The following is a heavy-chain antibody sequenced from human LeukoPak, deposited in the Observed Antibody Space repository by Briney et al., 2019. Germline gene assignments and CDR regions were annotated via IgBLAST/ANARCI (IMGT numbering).Heavy chain of an antibody. D-gene: IGHD1-26*01. Sequence: GGSLRLSCAASGFTFDDYAMHWVRQAPGKGLEWVSGISWNSGSIGYADSVKGRFTISRDNAKNSLYLQMNSLRAEDTAVYYCAREDGSFDYWGQGTLVTVSS. CDR2: ISWNSGSI. J-gene: IGHJ4*02. CDR1: GFTFDDYA. V-gene: IGHV3-9*01. CDR3: AREDGSFDY.